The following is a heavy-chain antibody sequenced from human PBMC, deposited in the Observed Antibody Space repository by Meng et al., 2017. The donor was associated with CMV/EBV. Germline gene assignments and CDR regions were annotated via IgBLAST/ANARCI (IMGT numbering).Heavy chain of an antibody. Sequence: QVQLQESGPGLVKPSXXLXRTCTVSGGSISSGDYYWSWIRQPPGKGLEWIGYIYYSGSTYYNPSLKSRVTISVDTSKNQFSLKLSSVTAADTAVYYCARGDRFEPLDYWGQGTLVTVSS. CDR1: GGSISSGDYY. J-gene: IGHJ4*02. V-gene: IGHV4-30-4*08. D-gene: IGHD3-3*01. CDR2: IYYSGST. CDR3: ARGDRFEPLDY.